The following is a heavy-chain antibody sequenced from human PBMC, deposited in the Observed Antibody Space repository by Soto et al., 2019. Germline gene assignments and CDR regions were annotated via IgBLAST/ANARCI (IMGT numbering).Heavy chain of an antibody. D-gene: IGHD3-10*01. CDR3: TRGPRPISTGTGAY. CDR1: GFIFKMYW. CDR2: IYNDGSYT. V-gene: IGHV3-74*01. Sequence: GGSLRLSCAASGFIFKMYWMHWVRQTPGKGLVWISRIYNDGSYTDYADSVRGRFTISRDNVNDTLYLQMNNLRAEDSGLYYCTRGPRPISTGTGAYWGQGTQVTVSS. J-gene: IGHJ4*02.